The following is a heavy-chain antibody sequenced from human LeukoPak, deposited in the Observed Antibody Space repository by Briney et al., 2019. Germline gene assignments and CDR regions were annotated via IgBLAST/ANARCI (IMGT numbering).Heavy chain of an antibody. D-gene: IGHD3-10*01. CDR1: GFTFSSYG. J-gene: IGHJ4*02. CDR3: AKDGGFGEFYFDY. CDR2: IRYDGSNK. Sequence: GGSLRLSCAASGFTFSSYGMHWVRQAPGKGLEWVAFIRYDGSNKYYADSVKGRFTISRDNSKNTLYLQMNSLRAEDTAVYYCAKDGGFGEFYFDYWGQGTLVTVSS. V-gene: IGHV3-30*02.